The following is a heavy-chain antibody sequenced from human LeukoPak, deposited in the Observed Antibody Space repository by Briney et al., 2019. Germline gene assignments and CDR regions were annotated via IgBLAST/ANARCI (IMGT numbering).Heavy chain of an antibody. D-gene: IGHD3-10*01. CDR2: INWNGGST. V-gene: IGHV3-20*04. J-gene: IGHJ4*02. CDR1: GFTFDDYG. CDR3: AREYYGSGSYEFDY. Sequence: GGSLRLSCAVSGFTFDDYGMSWVRQAPGKGLEWVSGINWNGGSTGYADSVKGRFTISRDNAKNSLYLQMNSLRAEDTALYYCAREYYGSGSYEFDYWGQGTLVTVSS.